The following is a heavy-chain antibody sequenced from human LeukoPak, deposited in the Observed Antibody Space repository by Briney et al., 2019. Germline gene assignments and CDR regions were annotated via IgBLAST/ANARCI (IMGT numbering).Heavy chain of an antibody. CDR2: IKQDGSEK. J-gene: IGHJ6*03. Sequence: GGSLRLSCAASGFTFSSYSMSWVRQAPGKGLEWVANIKQDGSEKYYVDSVKGRFTISRDNAKNSLYLQMNSLRAEDTAVYYCARVLQGISYYYYMDVWGKGTTVTVSS. CDR3: ARVLQGISYYYYMDV. CDR1: GFTFSSYS. V-gene: IGHV3-7*01. D-gene: IGHD2-15*01.